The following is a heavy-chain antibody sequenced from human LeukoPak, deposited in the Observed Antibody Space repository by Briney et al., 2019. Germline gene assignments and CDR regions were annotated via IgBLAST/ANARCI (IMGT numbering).Heavy chain of an antibody. Sequence: PQTLCLTPAVSGLSLYGGVYGAWIRPSRGTGREWIGHIFNTGSTYYTASLRNRVSISVDASKNQFSLRLSSVTAADTAVYYCASRYTVAGGNFDDWGQGTQVTVST. CDR3: ASRYTVAGGNFDD. V-gene: IGHV4-38-2*01. J-gene: IGHJ4*02. CDR1: GLSLYGGVY. CDR2: IFNTGST. D-gene: IGHD6-19*01.